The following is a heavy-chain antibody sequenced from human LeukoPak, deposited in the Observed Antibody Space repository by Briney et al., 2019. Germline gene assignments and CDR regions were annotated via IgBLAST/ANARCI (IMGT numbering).Heavy chain of an antibody. CDR2: IYYSGTT. CDR3: ARHGPLYDIWSAQFYFDY. J-gene: IGHJ4*02. V-gene: IGHV4-59*08. Sequence: SETLSLTCTVSGGSISTFYWSWIRQRPGKGLEWIGYIYYSGTTNYNPSLKSRVTISVDMSKSQFSLNLSSVTAADTALYYCARHGPLYDIWSAQFYFDYWGQGTLVAVSS. D-gene: IGHD3-3*01. CDR1: GGSISTFY.